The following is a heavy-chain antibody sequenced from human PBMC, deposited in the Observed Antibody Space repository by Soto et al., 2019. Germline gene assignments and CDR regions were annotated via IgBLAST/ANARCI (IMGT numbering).Heavy chain of an antibody. CDR1: GFSLNTYGVG. CDR2: IYWDDDK. V-gene: IGHV2-5*02. D-gene: IGHD3-16*01. Sequence: QITLKESGPTLVKPTQTLTLTCTFSGFSLNTYGVGVGWIRQPPGKALEWLALIYWDDDKRYSPSLKCRLTITKDTSKNQVVLTMTNMDPVDTVTYYCARALGSWGAYYFDYWGQGTLVTVSS. J-gene: IGHJ4*02. CDR3: ARALGSWGAYYFDY.